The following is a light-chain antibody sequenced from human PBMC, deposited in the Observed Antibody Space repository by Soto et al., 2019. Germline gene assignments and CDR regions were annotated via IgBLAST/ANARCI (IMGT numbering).Light chain of an antibody. CDR2: GTV. CDR1: TGAVTSGYY. J-gene: IGLJ2*01. Sequence: QTVVTQESSLTVSPGGTVTLTCASSTGAVTSGYYPSWFQQKPGQAPTALIYGTVDKHSWTPARFSGSLLGGKAALTLSGVQPEDEAEYYCLLYYGGTQDVVFGGGTKLTVL. V-gene: IGLV7-43*01. CDR3: LLYYGGTQDVV.